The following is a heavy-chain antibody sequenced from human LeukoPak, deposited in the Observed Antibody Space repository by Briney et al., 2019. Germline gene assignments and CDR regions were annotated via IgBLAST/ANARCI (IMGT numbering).Heavy chain of an antibody. CDR2: IYYSGST. CDR3: ARDNSPGIDY. J-gene: IGHJ4*02. Sequence: SETLSLTCTVSGGSISSYYWSWIRQPPGKGLEWIGYIYYSGSTYYNPSLKSRVTISVDTSKNQFSLKLSSVTAADTAVYYCARDNSPGIDYWGQGTLVTVSS. CDR1: GGSISSYY. V-gene: IGHV4-59*12. D-gene: IGHD1-14*01.